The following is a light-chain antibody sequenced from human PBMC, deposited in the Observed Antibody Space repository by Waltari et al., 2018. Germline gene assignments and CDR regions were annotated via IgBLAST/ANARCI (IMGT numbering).Light chain of an antibody. J-gene: IGLJ3*02. CDR1: SSDVGHYNY. CDR3: CSYTINTTFV. Sequence: QSALTQPASVSGSPGQSITLPCTGTSSDVGHYNYVSWYQQRPGKAPKLVIFDVNKRPSGLSNRFSGSKSGYTTSLTISGLQAEDEADYYCCSYTINTTFVFGGGTKLTVL. CDR2: DVN. V-gene: IGLV2-23*02.